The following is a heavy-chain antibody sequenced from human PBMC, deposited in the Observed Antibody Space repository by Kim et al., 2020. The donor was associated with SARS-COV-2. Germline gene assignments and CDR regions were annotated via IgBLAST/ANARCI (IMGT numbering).Heavy chain of an antibody. D-gene: IGHD3-10*01. CDR3: AKGVNYYGSGSYYISYYYGMDV. CDR2: ISWNSGSI. V-gene: IGHV3-9*01. CDR1: GFTFGDYA. Sequence: GGSLRLSCAASGFTFGDYAMHWVRQAPGKGLEWVSGISWNSGSIGYADSVKGRFTISRDNAKNSLYLQMNSLRAEDTALYYCAKGVNYYGSGSYYISYYYGMDVWGQGTTVTVSS. J-gene: IGHJ6*02.